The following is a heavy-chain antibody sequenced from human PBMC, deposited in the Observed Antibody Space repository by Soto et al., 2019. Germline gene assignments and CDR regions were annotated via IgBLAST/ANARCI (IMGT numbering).Heavy chain of an antibody. J-gene: IGHJ4*02. CDR2: ISYDGSNK. CDR1: GFTFSSYG. D-gene: IGHD1-26*01. CDR3: AKDEEVGEMATNTPGGTFDY. V-gene: IGHV3-30*18. Sequence: QVQLVESGGGVVQPGRSLRLSCAVSGFTFSSYGMHWVRQAPGKGLEWVAVISYDGSNKYYADSVKGRFTISRDNSKNTLYLQMNSLRAEDTAVYYCAKDEEVGEMATNTPGGTFDYWGQGTLVTVSS.